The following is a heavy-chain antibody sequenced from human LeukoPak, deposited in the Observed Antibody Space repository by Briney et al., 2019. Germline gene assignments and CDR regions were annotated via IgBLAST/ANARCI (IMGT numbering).Heavy chain of an antibody. CDR3: AKDYSSSWYGYFDY. Sequence: GGSLRLSCAASGFTFSSYAMSWVRQAPGKGLEWVSAISGSGGSTYYADSVKGRFTISRDNSKNTLYLQMSSLRAEDTAVYYCAKDYSSSWYGYFDYWGQGTLVTVSS. V-gene: IGHV3-23*01. J-gene: IGHJ4*02. D-gene: IGHD6-13*01. CDR2: ISGSGGST. CDR1: GFTFSSYA.